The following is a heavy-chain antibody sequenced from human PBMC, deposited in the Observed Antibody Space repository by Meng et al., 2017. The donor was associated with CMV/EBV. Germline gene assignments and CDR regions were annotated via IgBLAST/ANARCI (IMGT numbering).Heavy chain of an antibody. V-gene: IGHV3-74*01. CDR2: INSDGSST. CDR3: ARDRWDLAHCSSTSCYDGGVDYYYGMDV. Sequence: GESLKISCAASGFNFDDYAMYWVRQAPGKGLVWVSRINSDGSSTTYADSVKGRFTISRDNAKNTLYLQMNSLRDEDTAVYYCARDRWDLAHCSSTSCYDGGVDYYYGMDVWGQGTTVTVSS. CDR1: GFNFDDYA. J-gene: IGHJ6*02. D-gene: IGHD2-2*01.